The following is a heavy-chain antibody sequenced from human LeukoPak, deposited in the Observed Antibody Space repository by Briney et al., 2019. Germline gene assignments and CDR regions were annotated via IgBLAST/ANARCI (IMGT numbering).Heavy chain of an antibody. CDR2: IYPGDSDT. J-gene: IGHJ4*02. Sequence: GESLKISCKGSGYSFTSYWVGWVRQMPGKGLEWMGIIYPGDSDTRYSPSFQGQVTISADKSISTAYLQWSSLKASDTAMYYCARQQRRSSGPKSYFDYWGQGTLVTVSS. D-gene: IGHD3-22*01. V-gene: IGHV5-51*01. CDR1: GYSFTSYW. CDR3: ARQQRRSSGPKSYFDY.